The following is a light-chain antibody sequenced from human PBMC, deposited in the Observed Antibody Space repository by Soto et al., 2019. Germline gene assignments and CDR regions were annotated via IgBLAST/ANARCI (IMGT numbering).Light chain of an antibody. J-gene: IGLJ2*01. CDR1: SSDVGDYNY. CDR2: DVT. V-gene: IGLV2-14*01. CDR3: SSYTSSGALGV. Sequence: QSVLTQPASVSGSPGQSITISCTGTSSDVGDYNYVSWYQQHPGKAPKLMIYDVTYRPSGVSNRFSGSKSGNAASLTISGLQAEDEADYYCSSYTSSGALGVFGGGTKLTV.